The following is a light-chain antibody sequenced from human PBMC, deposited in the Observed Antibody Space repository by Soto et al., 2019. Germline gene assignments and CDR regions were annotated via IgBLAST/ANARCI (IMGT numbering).Light chain of an antibody. CDR1: SSDVGGYNY. J-gene: IGLJ2*01. CDR3: SSYAGSNIVI. Sequence: SALTQPPSASGSPGQSVTISCTGTSSDVGGYNYVSWYQHHPGKAPKLMIYEVSKRPSGVPDRFSGSKSGNTASLTVSGLQAEDEADYYCSSYAGSNIVIFGGGTKLTVL. V-gene: IGLV2-8*01. CDR2: EVS.